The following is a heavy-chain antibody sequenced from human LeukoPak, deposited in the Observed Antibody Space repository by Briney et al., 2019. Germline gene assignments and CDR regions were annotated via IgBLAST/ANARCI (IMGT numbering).Heavy chain of an antibody. CDR3: ARNLWFGESSDAFDM. V-gene: IGHV1-2*02. CDR1: GYTFTGYY. Sequence: GASVKVSCKASGYTFTGYYMHWVRQAPGQGLEWMGWINPNSDDTNYAQKFQGRVTMTRDTSISTAYMDMSSLRSDDTAVYYCARNLWFGESSDAFDMWGQGTMVTVSS. J-gene: IGHJ3*02. CDR2: INPNSDDT. D-gene: IGHD3-10*01.